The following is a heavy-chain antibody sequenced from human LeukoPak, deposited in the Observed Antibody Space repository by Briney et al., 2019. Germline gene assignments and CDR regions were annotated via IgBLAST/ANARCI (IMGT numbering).Heavy chain of an antibody. CDR2: IHYSGST. V-gene: IGHV4-59*01. D-gene: IGHD6-19*01. Sequence: SETLSLTCSVSGGSITSYYWSWIRQSPGKGLEWIGYIHYSGSTNYNPSLKSRVTISGDTSKNQFSLKLSSVTAADTAVYYCARDKVVGTGDAFDIWGQGTMVTVPS. CDR1: GGSITSYY. CDR3: ARDKVVGTGDAFDI. J-gene: IGHJ3*02.